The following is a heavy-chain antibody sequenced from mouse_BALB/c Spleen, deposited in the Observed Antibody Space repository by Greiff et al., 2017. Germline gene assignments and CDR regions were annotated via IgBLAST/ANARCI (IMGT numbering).Heavy chain of an antibody. CDR2: ISYDGSN. V-gene: IGHV3-6*02. Sequence: EVKLLESGPGLVKPSQSLSLTCSVTGYSITSGYYWNWIRQFPGNKLEWMGYISYDGSNNYNPSLKNRISITRDTSKNQFFLKLNSVTTEDTATYYCARDREVGPWFAYWGQGTLVTVSA. CDR1: GYSITSGYY. J-gene: IGHJ3*01. D-gene: IGHD3-3*01. CDR3: ARDREVGPWFAY.